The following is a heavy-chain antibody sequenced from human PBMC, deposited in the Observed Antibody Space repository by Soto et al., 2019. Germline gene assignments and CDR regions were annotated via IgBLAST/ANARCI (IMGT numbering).Heavy chain of an antibody. D-gene: IGHD6-19*01. Sequence: GSLRLSCAASGFTFSSYAMSWVRQAPGKGLEWVSAISGSGGSTYYADSVKGRFTISRDNSKNTLYLQMNSLRAEDTAVYYCANYFRDLPTVADPYYHYGLAVSGRRTTVTVSS. J-gene: IGHJ6*02. CDR2: ISGSGGST. V-gene: IGHV3-23*01. CDR1: GFTFSSYA. CDR3: ANYFRDLPTVADPYYHYGLAV.